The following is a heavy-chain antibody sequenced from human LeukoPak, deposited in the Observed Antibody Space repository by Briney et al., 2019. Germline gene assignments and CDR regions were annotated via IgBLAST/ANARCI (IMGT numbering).Heavy chain of an antibody. CDR3: ARVRYNDLWSGYHNYFDY. CDR1: GFTVSSNY. D-gene: IGHD3-3*01. V-gene: IGHV3-66*01. Sequence: GGSLRLSCAASGFTVSSNYMSWVRQAPGKGLEWVSVIYSAGSTYYADSVKGRFTISRDNSRNTLYLQMNNLRVEDTAVYYCARVRYNDLWSGYHNYFDYWGQGTLVTVSS. CDR2: IYSAGST. J-gene: IGHJ4*02.